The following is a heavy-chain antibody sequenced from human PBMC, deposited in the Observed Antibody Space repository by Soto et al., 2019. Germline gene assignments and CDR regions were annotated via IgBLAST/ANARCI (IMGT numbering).Heavy chain of an antibody. CDR1: GFTFSDHA. Sequence: EVQLLESGGGLVQPGGSLRLSCTASGFTFSDHAMTWVRQAPGKGLEWLSGISGGGTGAYYADSVKGRFTVSRDNSNNTVFLQMDSLGVEDTAVYYCAIELWWHTHWGQGTLVTVSS. CDR3: AIELWWHTH. J-gene: IGHJ4*02. CDR2: ISGGGTGA. V-gene: IGHV3-23*01. D-gene: IGHD2-15*01.